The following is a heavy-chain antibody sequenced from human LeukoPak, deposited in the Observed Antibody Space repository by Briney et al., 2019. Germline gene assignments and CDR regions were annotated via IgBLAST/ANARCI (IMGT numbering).Heavy chain of an antibody. CDR3: ASLIGETTRVDY. V-gene: IGHV4-30-4*01. CDR1: GGSISSGDYY. D-gene: IGHD1/OR15-1a*01. CDR2: IYYSGST. Sequence: SETLSLTCTVSGGSISSGDYYWSWIRQPPGKGLEWIGYIYYSGSTYYHPSLKSRVTISVDTSKNQFSLKLSSVTAADTAVYYCASLIGETTRVDYWAQGTLVTVSS. J-gene: IGHJ4*02.